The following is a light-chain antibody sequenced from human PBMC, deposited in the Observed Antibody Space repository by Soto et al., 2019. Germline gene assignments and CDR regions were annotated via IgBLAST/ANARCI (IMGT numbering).Light chain of an antibody. CDR2: EVS. J-gene: IGLJ2*01. V-gene: IGLV2-14*01. CDR1: SNDVGGYNY. CDR3: SSYTTPATVL. Sequence: SALTQPASVSGSPGQSITISCTGTSNDVGGYNYVSWYQQHPGKVPKLMIYEVSNRPSGVSNRFSGSKSGNTASLTISGLQAEDEADYYCSSYTTPATVLFGGGTKLTVL.